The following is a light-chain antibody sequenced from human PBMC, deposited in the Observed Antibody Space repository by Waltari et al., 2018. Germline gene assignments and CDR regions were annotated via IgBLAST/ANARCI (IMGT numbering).Light chain of an antibody. V-gene: IGKV3-20*01. CDR3: QHYLRLPVT. CDR2: HAS. CDR1: QSVNGA. Sequence: EIVLTQSPGTVSLSPGEGATLSCSASQSVNGALAWYQQKPGQAPRLLIYHASNRATGIPDRFSGSGSGTNFSLTISRLEPEDFAVYYCQHYLRLPVTFGQGTKVEI. J-gene: IGKJ1*01.